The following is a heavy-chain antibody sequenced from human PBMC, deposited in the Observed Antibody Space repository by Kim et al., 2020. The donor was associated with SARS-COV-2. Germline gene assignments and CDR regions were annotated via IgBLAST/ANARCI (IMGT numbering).Heavy chain of an antibody. D-gene: IGHD3-9*01. V-gene: IGHV4-30-4*01. CDR1: GGSISSGDYY. J-gene: IGHJ5*02. Sequence: SETLSLTCTVSGGSISSGDYYWSWIRQPPGKGLECIGYIYYSGSTYYNPSLKSRVTISVDTSKNQFSLKLSSVTAADTAVYYCARVFAYYDILTGYYVRPRQNWFDPWGQGTLVTVSS. CDR3: ARVFAYYDILTGYYVRPRQNWFDP. CDR2: IYYSGST.